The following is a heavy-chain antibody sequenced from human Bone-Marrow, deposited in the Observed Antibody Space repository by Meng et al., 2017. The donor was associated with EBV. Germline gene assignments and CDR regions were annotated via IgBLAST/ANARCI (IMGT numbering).Heavy chain of an antibody. CDR1: GYTFTSYD. Sequence: GERGQCGGEVTKPGGTGEVSCNAAGYTFTSYDINWVRQATGQGLEWMGWMNPNSGNTGYAQKFQGRVTMTRNTSISTAYMELSSLRSEDTAVYYCVLLAGVVAVAGDFDYWGQGTLVTVSS. CDR3: VLLAGVVAVAGDFDY. CDR2: MNPNSGNT. V-gene: IGHV1-8*01. D-gene: IGHD6-19*01. J-gene: IGHJ4*02.